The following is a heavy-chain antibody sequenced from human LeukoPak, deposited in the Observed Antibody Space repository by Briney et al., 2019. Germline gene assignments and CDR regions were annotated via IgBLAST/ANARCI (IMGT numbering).Heavy chain of an antibody. J-gene: IGHJ5*02. CDR3: ARDGCSGGSCYEIGWFDP. V-gene: IGHV1-2*02. CDR1: GYTFTGYY. D-gene: IGHD2-15*01. Sequence: ASVKVSCKASGYTFTGYYMHWVRQAPGQGLEWMGWINPSSGGTNYAQKFQGRVTMTRDTSISTAYMELSRLRSDDTAVYYCARDGCSGGSCYEIGWFDPWGQGTLVTVSS. CDR2: INPSSGGT.